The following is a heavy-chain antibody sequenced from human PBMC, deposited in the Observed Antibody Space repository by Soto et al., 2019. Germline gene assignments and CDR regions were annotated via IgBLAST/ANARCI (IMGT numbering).Heavy chain of an antibody. Sequence: GSLRLSCEASGFIFTNFWMHWVRQVPGKGLVWVSRIDTSGSSTSYADSVKGRFTISRDNAKNTVSLQMISLRAEDTGVYYCAKDSWYFDLWSQGSLVTVSS. CDR1: GFIFTNFW. J-gene: IGHJ4*02. D-gene: IGHD6-13*01. CDR3: AKDSWYFDL. CDR2: IDTSGSST. V-gene: IGHV3-74*01.